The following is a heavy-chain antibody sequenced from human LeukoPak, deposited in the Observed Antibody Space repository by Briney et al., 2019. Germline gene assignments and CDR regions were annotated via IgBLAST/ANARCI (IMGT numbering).Heavy chain of an antibody. D-gene: IGHD3-10*01. CDR2: IYYSGST. J-gene: IGHJ5*02. V-gene: IGHV4-39*01. Sequence: SETLSLTCTVSGGSISSSSYYWGWIRQPPGKGLEWIGSIYYSGSTYYNPSLKSRVTISVDTSKNQFSLKLSSVTAADTAVYYCARHAHVILLWFGELYWFDPWGQGTLVTVSS. CDR3: ARHAHVILLWFGELYWFDP. CDR1: GGSISSSSYY.